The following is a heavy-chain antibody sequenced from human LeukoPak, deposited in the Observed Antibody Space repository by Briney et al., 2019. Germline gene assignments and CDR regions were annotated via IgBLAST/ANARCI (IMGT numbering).Heavy chain of an antibody. J-gene: IGHJ3*02. V-gene: IGHV4-38-2*02. CDR1: GYSIRSEYY. D-gene: IGHD3-10*01. CDR2: IYHSGST. CDR3: FGAGSDAFDI. Sequence: PSETLSLTCTVSGYSIRSEYYWGWIRQPPGKGLEWIGSIYHSGSTYYNSPLKSRVTISVDRSKNQFSLKLSSVTAADTAVYYCFGAGSDAFDIWGQGTMVTVSS.